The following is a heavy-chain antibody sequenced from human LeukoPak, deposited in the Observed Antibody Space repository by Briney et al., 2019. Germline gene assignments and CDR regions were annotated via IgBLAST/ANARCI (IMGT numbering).Heavy chain of an antibody. V-gene: IGHV4-34*01. J-gene: IGHJ5*02. Sequence: SETLSLTCAVYGGSFSGYYWSWIRQPPGKGLEWIGEINHSGSTNYNPSLKSRVTISVDTSKNQFSLKLSSVTAADTAVYYCARHLAPGIAAAAYFDPWGQGTLVTVPS. D-gene: IGHD6-13*01. CDR2: INHSGST. CDR3: ARHLAPGIAAAAYFDP. CDR1: GGSFSGYY.